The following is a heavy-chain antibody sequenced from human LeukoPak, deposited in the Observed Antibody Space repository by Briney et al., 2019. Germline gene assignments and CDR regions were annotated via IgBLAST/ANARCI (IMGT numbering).Heavy chain of an antibody. V-gene: IGHV1-69*06. CDR2: IIPIFGTV. D-gene: IGHD4-17*01. CDR3: ARAYGDYGLIYYFDY. J-gene: IGHJ4*02. Sequence: GASVKVSCKASGGTFSSYAISWVRQAPGQGLEWMGGIIPIFGTVNYAQKFQGRVTITADKSTSTAYMELSSLRSEDTAVYYCARAYGDYGLIYYFDYWGQGTLVTVSS. CDR1: GGTFSSYA.